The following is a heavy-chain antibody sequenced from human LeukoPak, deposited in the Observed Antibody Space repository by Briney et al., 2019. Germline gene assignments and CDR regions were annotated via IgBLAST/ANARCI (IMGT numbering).Heavy chain of an antibody. CDR1: GFVFSDYG. J-gene: IGHJ4*02. D-gene: IGHD2-2*02. V-gene: IGHV3-33*06. CDR2: TWYDDSNK. CDR3: AKDAGHRDLIPSDFFYY. Sequence: GGSLRLSCAASGFVFSDYGMHWVRQAPGKGLEWVAGTWYDDSNKYYGDSVKGRFTISRDNSKDTLYLQMNSLRAEDTAVYYCAKDAGHRDLIPSDFFYYWGQGTLVTVSS.